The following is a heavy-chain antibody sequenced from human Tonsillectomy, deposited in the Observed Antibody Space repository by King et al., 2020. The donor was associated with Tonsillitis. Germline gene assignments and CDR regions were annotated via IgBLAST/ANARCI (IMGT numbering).Heavy chain of an antibody. V-gene: IGHV3-74*01. CDR2: INGDGSST. CDR1: GFTFSNYW. Sequence: VQLVESGGGLVQPGGSLRLSCAASGFTFSNYWMHWVRQAPGKGLVWVSHINGDGSSTRYADSVKGRFTISRDNAKNTLYLQMNSLRAEDTAVYYCAGDLRSSGWYIDYWGQGTLVTVSS. D-gene: IGHD6-19*01. J-gene: IGHJ4*02. CDR3: AGDLRSSGWYIDY.